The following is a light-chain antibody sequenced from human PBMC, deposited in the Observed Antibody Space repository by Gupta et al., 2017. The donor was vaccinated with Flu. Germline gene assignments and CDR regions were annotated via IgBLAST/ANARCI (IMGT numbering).Light chain of an antibody. J-gene: IGLJ3*02. CDR3: CSYAGSSTWV. CDR2: EGS. Sequence: QSALTQPASLSGSPGQSVTISCTGTSSDVGSYNLVSWYQQQPGKAPKLMIYEGSKRPSGVSNRFAGSKSGHTASLTISGLQAEDEADYYCCSYAGSSTWVFGGGTKLTVL. CDR1: SSDVGSYNL. V-gene: IGLV2-23*01.